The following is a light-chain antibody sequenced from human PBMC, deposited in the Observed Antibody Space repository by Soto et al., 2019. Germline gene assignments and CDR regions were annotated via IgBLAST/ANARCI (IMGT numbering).Light chain of an antibody. V-gene: IGLV1-47*01. CDR3: AAWDDSLSGYV. J-gene: IGLJ1*01. Sequence: QSVLTQPPSASGTPGQRVTISCSGSSSNIGSNYVYWYQQLPGTAPKLLIYRSNQRPSGVPDRFSGSKSGTSASLAISGLRSEDEADYYCAAWDDSLSGYVFGTGTKVTVL. CDR1: SSNIGSNY. CDR2: RSN.